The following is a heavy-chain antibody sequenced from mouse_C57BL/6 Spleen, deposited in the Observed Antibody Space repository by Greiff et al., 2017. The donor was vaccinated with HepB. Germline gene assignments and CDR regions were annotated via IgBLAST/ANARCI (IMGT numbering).Heavy chain of an antibody. D-gene: IGHD2-1*01. Sequence: EVMLVESGGGLVQPGESLKLSCESNEYEFPSHDMSWVRKTPEKRLELVAAINSDGGSTYYPDTMERRFIISRDNTKKTLYLQMSSLRSEDTALYYCARHGAYYGNSYWYFDVWGTGTTVTVSS. CDR1: EYEFPSHD. V-gene: IGHV5-2*01. CDR3: ARHGAYYGNSYWYFDV. J-gene: IGHJ1*03. CDR2: INSDGGST.